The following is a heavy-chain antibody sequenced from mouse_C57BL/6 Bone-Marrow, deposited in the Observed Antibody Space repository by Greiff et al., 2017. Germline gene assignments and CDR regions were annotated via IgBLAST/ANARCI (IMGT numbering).Heavy chain of an antibody. J-gene: IGHJ4*01. D-gene: IGHD2-4*01. CDR2: IHRNFGTT. Sequence: QLQESGPELVKPGASVKISCKASGYSFTDYNMNWVKQSKGKSLEWIGVIHRNFGTTSYKQKFKGKVTLTVDQSSSTAYMQLNSLTSEDSAVYYCARAYDYDYAMDYWGQGTSVTVSS. CDR3: ARAYDYDYAMDY. V-gene: IGHV1-39*01. CDR1: GYSFTDYN.